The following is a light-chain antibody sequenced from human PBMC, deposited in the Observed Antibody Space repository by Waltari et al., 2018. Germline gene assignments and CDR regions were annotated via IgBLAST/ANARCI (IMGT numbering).Light chain of an antibody. CDR2: GAS. V-gene: IGKV3-15*01. CDR3: QXYXTXXPXT. CDR1: QNVYTN. Sequence: IVMTQSPATLSLSPGESATLPCKASQNVYTNLAWYQQKPGQAPRLLISGASARATGVPSRFRXSGXGTEFXLTXSSLQXXDXAVYXCQXYXTXXPXTFGGGXXVDIK. J-gene: IGKJ4*01.